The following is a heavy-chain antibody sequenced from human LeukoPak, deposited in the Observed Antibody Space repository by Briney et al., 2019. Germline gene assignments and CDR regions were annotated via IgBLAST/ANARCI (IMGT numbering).Heavy chain of an antibody. D-gene: IGHD2-21*02. CDR2: IYYSGKT. CDR3: ARLVNNDNSGDPDTFDV. CDR1: GGSVSRHY. J-gene: IGHJ3*01. Sequence: PLQTLSLTCAVSGGSVSRHYWSWIRQPPGKGLEWIGYIYYSGKTYYIPSLHNRITISVDTSNNDFSLKLTSVTAADTAVYYCARLVNNDNSGDPDTFDVWGHGTMVTVSS. V-gene: IGHV4-59*02.